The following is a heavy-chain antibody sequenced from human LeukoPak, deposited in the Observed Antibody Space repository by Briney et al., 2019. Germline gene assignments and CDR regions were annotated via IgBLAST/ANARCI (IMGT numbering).Heavy chain of an antibody. CDR2: IHYSGNT. CDR3: ASHYGSGTFYSPFDY. J-gene: IGHJ4*02. D-gene: IGHD3-10*01. CDR1: GGSISSYY. Sequence: ASETLSHTCTVSGGSISSYYWSWIRQPPGKGLEWIGYIHYSGNTNYNPSLKSRVTISLDTSKNQFSLKLNSVTAADTAVYYCASHYGSGTFYSPFDYWGQGTLVTVSS. V-gene: IGHV4-59*01.